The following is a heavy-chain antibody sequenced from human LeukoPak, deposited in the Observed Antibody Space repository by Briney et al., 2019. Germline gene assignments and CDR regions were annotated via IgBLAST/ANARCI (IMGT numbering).Heavy chain of an antibody. CDR3: ARDREYSSSSGWFDP. V-gene: IGHV1-18*01. D-gene: IGHD6-6*01. CDR2: ISAYNGNT. Sequence: ASVKVSCKASGYTFTSYGISWVRQAPGQGLEWMGWISAYNGNTNYAQKLQGRVTMTTDTSTSTAYMELRSLRSDDTAVYYCARDREYSSSSGWFDPWGQGTLVTVSS. CDR1: GYTFTSYG. J-gene: IGHJ5*02.